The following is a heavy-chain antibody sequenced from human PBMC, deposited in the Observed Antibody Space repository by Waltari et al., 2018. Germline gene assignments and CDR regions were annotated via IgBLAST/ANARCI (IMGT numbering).Heavy chain of an antibody. CDR1: GGSISSSSYY. J-gene: IGHJ5*02. CDR3: ARGREYPVWFDP. Sequence: QLQLQESGPGLVKPSETLSLTCTVSGGSISSSSYYWGWTRQPPGKGLEWIGSIYYSGSTYYNPSLKSRVTISVDTSKNQFSLKLSSVTAADTAVYYCARGREYPVWFDPWGQGTLVTVSS. CDR2: IYYSGST. V-gene: IGHV4-39*07.